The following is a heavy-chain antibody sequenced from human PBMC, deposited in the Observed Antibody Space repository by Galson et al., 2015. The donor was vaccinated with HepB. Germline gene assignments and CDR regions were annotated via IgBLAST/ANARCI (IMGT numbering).Heavy chain of an antibody. CDR1: GFTFSSYG. CDR2: ISYDGSNK. V-gene: IGHV3-30*18. J-gene: IGHJ4*02. D-gene: IGHD3-22*01. Sequence: SLRLSCAASGFTFSSYGMHWVRQAPGKGLEWVAVISYDGSNKYYADSVKGRFTISRDNSKNTLYLQMNSLRAEDTAVYYCAKVTDYYDSSGYYYWGQGTLVTVSS. CDR3: AKVTDYYDSSGYYY.